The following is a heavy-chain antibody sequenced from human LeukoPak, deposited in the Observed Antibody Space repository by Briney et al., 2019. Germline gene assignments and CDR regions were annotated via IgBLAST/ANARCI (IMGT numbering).Heavy chain of an antibody. CDR3: ARRRAGSGSYRGYYYYMDV. J-gene: IGHJ6*03. V-gene: IGHV7-4-1*02. Sequence: ASVKVSCKASGYTFTSYAMNWVRQAPGQGLEWMGWINTNTGNPTYAQGFTGRLVFSLDTSVSTAYLQISSLKAEDTAVYYCARRRAGSGSYRGYYYYMDVWGKGTTVTVSS. CDR1: GYTFTSYA. D-gene: IGHD3-10*01. CDR2: INTNTGNP.